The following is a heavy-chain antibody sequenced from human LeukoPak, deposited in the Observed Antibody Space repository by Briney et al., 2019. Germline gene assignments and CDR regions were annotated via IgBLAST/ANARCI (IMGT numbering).Heavy chain of an antibody. CDR3: ARAAVAGKRTLDY. CDR2: INPSGGST. D-gene: IGHD6-19*01. J-gene: IGHJ4*02. Sequence: GASVKVSCKASGYTFTSYDINWVRQATGQGLEWMGIINPSGGSTSYAQKFQGRVTMTRDTSTSTVYMELSSLRSEDTAVYYCARAAVAGKRTLDYWGQGTLVTVSS. CDR1: GYTFTSYD. V-gene: IGHV1-46*01.